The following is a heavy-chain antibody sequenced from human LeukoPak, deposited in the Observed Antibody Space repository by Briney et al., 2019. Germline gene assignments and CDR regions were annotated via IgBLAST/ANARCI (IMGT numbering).Heavy chain of an antibody. CDR2: ISSSSGTI. V-gene: IGHV3-48*02. CDR3: ARDSEGDIVATIDLGFDY. CDR1: GFTFSSYS. Sequence: PGGSLRLSCAASGFTFSSYSMNWVRQAPGKGLEWVSYISSSSGTIYYADSVKGRFTISRDNAKNSLYLQMNSLRDEDTAVYYCARDSEGDIVATIDLGFDYWGQGTLVTVPS. J-gene: IGHJ4*02. D-gene: IGHD5-12*01.